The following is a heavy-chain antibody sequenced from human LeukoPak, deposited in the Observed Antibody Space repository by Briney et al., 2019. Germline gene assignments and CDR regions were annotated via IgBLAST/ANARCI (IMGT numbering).Heavy chain of an antibody. D-gene: IGHD3-10*01. CDR3: ARADYGSGSYYNDY. Sequence: PGGSLRLSCAASGFTFSSYSMNWVRQAPGKGLEWVSYISSSSSTIYYADSVKGRFTIPRDNAKNSLYLQMNSLRAEDTAVYYCARADYGSGSYYNDYWGQGTLVTVSS. V-gene: IGHV3-48*04. J-gene: IGHJ4*02. CDR2: ISSSSSTI. CDR1: GFTFSSYS.